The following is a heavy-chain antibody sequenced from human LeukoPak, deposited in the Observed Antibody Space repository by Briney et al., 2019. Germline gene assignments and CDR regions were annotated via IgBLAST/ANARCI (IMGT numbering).Heavy chain of an antibody. V-gene: IGHV3-21*01. D-gene: IGHD6-19*01. J-gene: IGHJ4*02. Sequence: GGSLRLSCAASGFTFSSYSMNWVRQAPGKGLEWVSSISSSSSYIYYADSVKGRFTIFRDNAKNSLYLQMNSLRAEDTAVYYCASSLGSYSSGWDAGLGYWGQGTLVTVSS. CDR2: ISSSSSYI. CDR3: ASSLGSYSSGWDAGLGY. CDR1: GFTFSSYS.